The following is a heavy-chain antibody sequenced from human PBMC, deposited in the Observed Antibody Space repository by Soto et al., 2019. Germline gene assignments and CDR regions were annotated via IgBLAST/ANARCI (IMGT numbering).Heavy chain of an antibody. Sequence: QLQLQESGSGLVKPSQTLSLTCAVSGGSISSGGYSWSWIRQPPGKGLEWIGYIYHSGSTSYNPSLKSRVTISVDRSKNQFSLKLSSVTAADTAVYYCARARANWGLSVMDVWGQGTTVSVSS. V-gene: IGHV4-30-2*01. CDR2: IYHSGST. J-gene: IGHJ6*02. CDR3: ARARANWGLSVMDV. CDR1: GGSISSGGYS. D-gene: IGHD7-27*01.